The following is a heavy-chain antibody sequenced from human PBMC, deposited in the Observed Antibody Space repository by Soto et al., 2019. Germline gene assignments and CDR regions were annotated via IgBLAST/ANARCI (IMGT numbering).Heavy chain of an antibody. J-gene: IGHJ4*02. CDR3: ARGPSSLTRYDY. Sequence: PGGSLRLSCAASGFTFSSYAMHWVRQAPGKGLEWVAVISYDGSNKYYADSVKSRFTISRDNSKNTLYLQMNSLRAEDTAVYYCARGPSSLTRYDYWGQGTLVTVSS. D-gene: IGHD2-2*01. V-gene: IGHV3-30-3*01. CDR2: ISYDGSNK. CDR1: GFTFSSYA.